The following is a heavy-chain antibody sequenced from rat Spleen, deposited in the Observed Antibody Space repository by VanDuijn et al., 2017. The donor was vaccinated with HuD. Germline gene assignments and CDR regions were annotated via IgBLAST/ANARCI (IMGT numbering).Heavy chain of an antibody. CDR3: TRGYIMDA. J-gene: IGHJ4*01. CDR1: GFTFSNYY. V-gene: IGHV5-7*01. CDR2: ISYDESST. Sequence: EVQLVESGGGLVQSGRSMKLSCAASGFTFSNYYMAWVRQAPKKGLEWVATISYDESSTYYRDSVKGRFTLSRDNAKNTQSLQMDSLRSEDTAIYYCTRGYIMDAWGQGASVTVSS.